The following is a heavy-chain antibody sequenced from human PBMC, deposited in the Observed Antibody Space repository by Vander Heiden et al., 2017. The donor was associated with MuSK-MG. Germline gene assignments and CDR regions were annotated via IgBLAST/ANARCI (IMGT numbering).Heavy chain of an antibody. Sequence: EVQLVESGGGLVQPGGSLRLSCAASGLSFSSYWMPWVRQAPGKGLVWVSRINSDVSTTSYADSVKGRVTISRDNAKNTLYLQLNSLRAEDTAVYYCARDRSTICGVARGAFDIWGHGTLVTVSS. J-gene: IGHJ3*02. CDR2: INSDVSTT. CDR1: GLSFSSYW. CDR3: ARDRSTICGVARGAFDI. D-gene: IGHD3-3*01. V-gene: IGHV3-74*01.